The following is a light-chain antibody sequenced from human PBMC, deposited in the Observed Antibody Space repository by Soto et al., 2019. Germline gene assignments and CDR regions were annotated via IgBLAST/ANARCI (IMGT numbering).Light chain of an antibody. CDR2: GAS. CDR1: QSVSHNY. V-gene: IGKV3D-20*02. CDR3: QQRSHWPPIT. J-gene: IGKJ5*01. Sequence: EVVFTQSPGTLSLSPGERASLSCRASQSVSHNYLAWYQQRPGLAPRLIIYGASSRATGIPARFSGSGSATDFTLTISSLEPEDFAVYFCQQRSHWPPITFGQGTRLEIK.